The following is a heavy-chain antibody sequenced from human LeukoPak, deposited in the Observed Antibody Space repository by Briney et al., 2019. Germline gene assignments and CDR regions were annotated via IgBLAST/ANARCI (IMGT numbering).Heavy chain of an antibody. CDR2: ISYDGSNK. CDR3: ARAHSSSWYLGY. CDR1: GFTFSSYA. V-gene: IGHV3-30-3*01. D-gene: IGHD6-13*01. J-gene: IGHJ4*02. Sequence: GGSLRLSCAASGFTFSSYAMHWVRQALGKGLEWVAVISYDGSNKYYADSVKGRFTISRDNSKNTLYLQMNSLRAEDTAVYYCARAHSSSWYLGYWGQGTLVTVSS.